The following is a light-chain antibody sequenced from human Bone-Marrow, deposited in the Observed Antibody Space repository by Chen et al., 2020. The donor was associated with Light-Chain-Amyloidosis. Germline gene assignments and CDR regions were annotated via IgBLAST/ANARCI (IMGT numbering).Light chain of an antibody. CDR3: QHYGSSLFT. Sequence: IVLPHSPGPLSLSPGERPTLSCMTSQSVSRTFVAGYQQKPGQAPRLLIYGASTRAPGIPDRFSGTGSATDFTLTISRVEPEDFAIYYCQHYGSSLFTFGPGTKVDIE. V-gene: IGKV3-20*01. CDR1: QSVSRTF. CDR2: GAS. J-gene: IGKJ3*01.